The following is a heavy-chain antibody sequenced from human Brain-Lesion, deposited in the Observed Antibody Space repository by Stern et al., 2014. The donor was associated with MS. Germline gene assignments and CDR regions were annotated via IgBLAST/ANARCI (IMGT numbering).Heavy chain of an antibody. CDR1: GYIFTGYY. V-gene: IGHV1-2*02. CDR2: INPNTGGT. CDR3: ARDQRGITIFGVVTDYYYLGMDV. Sequence: QMQLVQSGGEVKKPGASVKVSCKTSGYIFTGYYINWVRQAPGQGLEWMAWINPNTGGTTYAQKLQGRVTMSRDTSISTAYVELSSLTSDDTAVYYCARDQRGITIFGVVTDYYYLGMDVWGQGTTVTVSS. J-gene: IGHJ6*02. D-gene: IGHD3-3*01.